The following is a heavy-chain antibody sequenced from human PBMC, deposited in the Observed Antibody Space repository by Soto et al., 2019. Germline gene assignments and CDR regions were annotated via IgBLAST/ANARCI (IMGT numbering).Heavy chain of an antibody. D-gene: IGHD6-19*01. J-gene: IGHJ5*02. CDR1: GFTFSSYA. V-gene: IGHV3-23*01. CDR2: LTASGST. CDR3: AAIGLVLIDNWFDP. Sequence: EVQLLESGGNLVQPGGSLRLSCAASGFTFSSYAMKWVRQAPGKGLEWVSSLTASGSTYYADSVKGRFTISRDNSKNTLYLQMNSLRADDTAVYYCAAIGLVLIDNWFDPWGQGTLVTVSS.